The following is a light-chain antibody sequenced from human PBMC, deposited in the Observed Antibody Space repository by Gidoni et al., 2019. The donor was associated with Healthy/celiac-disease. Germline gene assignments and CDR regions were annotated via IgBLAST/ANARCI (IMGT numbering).Light chain of an antibody. V-gene: IGKV1-13*02. Sequence: IQFTQSPSSLSASVGDRRTIPCRASQGISSALAWYQQKTGKAPKLLIYEAASLESGVPSRFSGSGSGTNVTSTISSLQQEDFATKYCRQFNSYPPITFXXXTRLEIK. CDR2: EAA. CDR3: RQFNSYPPIT. J-gene: IGKJ5*01. CDR1: QGISSA.